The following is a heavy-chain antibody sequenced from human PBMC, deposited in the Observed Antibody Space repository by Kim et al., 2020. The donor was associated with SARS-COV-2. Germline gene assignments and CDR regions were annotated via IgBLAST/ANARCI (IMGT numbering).Heavy chain of an antibody. Sequence: SETLSLTCTVSGGSISSGDYFWSWIRQPPGKGLEWIGYIYDSGDTYYNTSLKSRITISADTSKNQFSLKLSSVTAADTAVYYCAREVTAGMDVGGQGRAVTVSS. CDR2: IYDSGDT. CDR1: GGSISSGDYF. D-gene: IGHD4-4*01. J-gene: IGHJ6*02. CDR3: AREVTAGMDV. V-gene: IGHV4-30-4*01.